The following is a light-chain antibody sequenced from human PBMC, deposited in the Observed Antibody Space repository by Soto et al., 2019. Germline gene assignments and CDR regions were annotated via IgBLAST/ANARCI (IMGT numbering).Light chain of an antibody. CDR3: ATWNDGIFV. Sequence: QSVLTQPPSASGTPGQRVTISCSGTTSNIGRSTVSWYQQFPGAAPKLLIYGNTQRPLGVPVRFSGSKSDTSASLAISGLQSEDEADYYCATWNDGIFVFGIGTKVT. CDR2: GNT. J-gene: IGLJ1*01. CDR1: TSNIGRST. V-gene: IGLV1-44*01.